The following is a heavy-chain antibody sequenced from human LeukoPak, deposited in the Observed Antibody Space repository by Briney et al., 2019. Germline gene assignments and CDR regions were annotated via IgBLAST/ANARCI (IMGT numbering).Heavy chain of an antibody. CDR3: ARDGFHCGSYREYYYYYYMDV. CDR1: GFTFTTYS. CDR2: ISSGSSAI. Sequence: GGSLRLSCEASGFTFTTYSMTWVRQAPGKGLEWVSIISSGSSAIFSADALKGRFTISRDDAKNLLYLDMNSLRAEDTAVYYCARDGFHCGSYREYYYYYYMDVWGKGTTVTVSS. D-gene: IGHD3-16*02. J-gene: IGHJ6*03. V-gene: IGHV3-21*01.